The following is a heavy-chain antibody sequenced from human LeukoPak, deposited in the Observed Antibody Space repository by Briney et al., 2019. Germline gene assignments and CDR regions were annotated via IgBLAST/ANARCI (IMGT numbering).Heavy chain of an antibody. D-gene: IGHD3-10*01. V-gene: IGHV4-39*01. Sequence: SESLSLTCTVSGGSISSSSYYWGWIRHPPGKGLVWIGCIYYSGSTYYNPSLKSRVTISVDTSKNQFSLKLSSVTAADTAVYYCARVHVLLWFGELLNYGMDVWGQGTTVTVSS. J-gene: IGHJ6*02. CDR1: GGSISSSSYY. CDR2: IYYSGST. CDR3: ARVHVLLWFGELLNYGMDV.